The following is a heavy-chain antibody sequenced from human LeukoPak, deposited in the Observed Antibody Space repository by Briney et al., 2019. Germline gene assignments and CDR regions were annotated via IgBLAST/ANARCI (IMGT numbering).Heavy chain of an antibody. V-gene: IGHV1-24*01. CDR3: ATSRIMITFGGVTDAFDI. D-gene: IGHD3-16*01. CDR2: FDPEDGET. Sequence: GASVKVSFKVSGYTLTELSMHWVRQAPGKGLEWMGGFDPEDGETIYAQKFQGRVTMTEDTSTDTAYMELSSLRSEDTAVYYCATSRIMITFGGVTDAFDIWGQGTMVTVSS. J-gene: IGHJ3*02. CDR1: GYTLTELS.